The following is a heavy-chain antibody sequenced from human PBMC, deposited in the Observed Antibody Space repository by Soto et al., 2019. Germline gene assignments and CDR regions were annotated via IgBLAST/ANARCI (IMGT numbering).Heavy chain of an antibody. CDR3: ARDPRGGIVATTNSHYYYYGMDV. J-gene: IGHJ6*02. CDR2: ISSSSSYI. CDR1: GFTFSSYS. Sequence: PGGSLRLSCAASGFTFSSYSMNWVRQAPGKGLEWVSSISSSSSYIYYADSVKGRFTISRDNAKNSLYLQMNSLRAEDTAVYYCARDPRGGIVATTNSHYYYYGMDVWGQGTTVTVSS. D-gene: IGHD5-12*01. V-gene: IGHV3-21*01.